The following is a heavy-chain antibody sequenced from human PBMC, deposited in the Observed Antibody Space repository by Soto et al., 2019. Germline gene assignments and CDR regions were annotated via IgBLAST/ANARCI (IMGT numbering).Heavy chain of an antibody. V-gene: IGHV1-3*01. CDR2: INPGNGDT. CDR1: GYTFANLA. J-gene: IGHJ6*02. CDR3: ARDQNRGGSYRFYYYYGMDV. D-gene: IGHD1-26*01. Sequence: QVQLVQSGAEVKKPGASVKVSCKASGYTFANLAIHWVRQAPGQSLGWMGWINPGNGDTKYSQNFQGRVTITRYTSASTAYRELSSLISADPAVYYCARDQNRGGSYRFYYYYGMDVWGQGTTVTVSS.